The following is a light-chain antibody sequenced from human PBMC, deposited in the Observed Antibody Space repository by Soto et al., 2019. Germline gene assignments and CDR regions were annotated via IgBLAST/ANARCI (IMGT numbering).Light chain of an antibody. CDR2: KAS. CDR1: QSVNIW. V-gene: IGKV1-5*03. Sequence: DIQMTQSPSTLSASVGDRVTITCRASQSVNIWLAWYQQKPGKPPKLLIYKASSLESGVPSRFSGSGSGTEFTLTISRLQPDDFATYYCQQYNTYSRTFGQGTKVEIK. CDR3: QQYNTYSRT. J-gene: IGKJ1*01.